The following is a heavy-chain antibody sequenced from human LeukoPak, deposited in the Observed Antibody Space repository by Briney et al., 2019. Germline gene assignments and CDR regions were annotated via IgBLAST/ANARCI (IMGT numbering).Heavy chain of an antibody. D-gene: IGHD1-1*01. CDR2: IIPIFGTA. V-gene: IGHV1-69*06. CDR1: GGTFSSYA. J-gene: IGHJ6*03. CDR3: ARSGTSVTHYYYMDV. Sequence: GASVKVSCKASGGTFSSYAISWVRQAPGQGLEWMGGIIPIFGTANYAQKFQGRVTITADKSTSTAYMELSSLRSEDTAVYYCARSGTSVTHYYYMDVWGKGTTVTVSS.